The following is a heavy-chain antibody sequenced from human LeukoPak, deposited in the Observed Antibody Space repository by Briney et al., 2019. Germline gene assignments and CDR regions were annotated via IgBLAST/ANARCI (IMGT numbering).Heavy chain of an antibody. CDR2: IVVGSGNT. Sequence: ASVKVSCKASGFTFTSSAVQWVRQARGQRLEWIGWIVVGSGNTNYAQKFQERVTITRDMSTSTAYMKLSSLRSEDTAVYYCAAGPITGTTANFDIWGQGTMVTVSS. CDR1: GFTFTSSA. J-gene: IGHJ3*02. V-gene: IGHV1-58*01. D-gene: IGHD1-7*01. CDR3: AAGPITGTTANFDI.